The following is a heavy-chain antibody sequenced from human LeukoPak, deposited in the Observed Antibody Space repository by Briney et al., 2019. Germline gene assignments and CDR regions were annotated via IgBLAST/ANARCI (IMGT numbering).Heavy chain of an antibody. D-gene: IGHD4-23*01. CDR3: ARDQGGNSFDYYYGMDV. Sequence: GGSLRLSCAASGFTFSSYSMNWVRQAPGKGLEWVSYISSSSSTIYYADSVKGRFTISRDNAKNSLYLQMNSLRDEDTAVYYCARDQGGNSFDYYYGMDVWGQGTTVTVSS. CDR1: GFTFSSYS. V-gene: IGHV3-48*02. J-gene: IGHJ6*02. CDR2: ISSSSSTI.